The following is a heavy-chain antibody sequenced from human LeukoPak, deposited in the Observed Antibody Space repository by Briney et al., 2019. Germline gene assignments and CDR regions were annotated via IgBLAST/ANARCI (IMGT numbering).Heavy chain of an antibody. D-gene: IGHD2-2*01. CDR2: IYYSGST. Sequence: SETLSLTCTVSGGSISSSSYYWGWIRQPPGKGLEWIGSIYYSGSTYYNPSLKSRVTISVDTSKNQFSLKLSSVTAADTAVYYCARVRFCNSAGCYSFFDFWGQGTLVTVSS. J-gene: IGHJ4*02. V-gene: IGHV4-39*01. CDR1: GGSISSSSYY. CDR3: ARVRFCNSAGCYSFFDF.